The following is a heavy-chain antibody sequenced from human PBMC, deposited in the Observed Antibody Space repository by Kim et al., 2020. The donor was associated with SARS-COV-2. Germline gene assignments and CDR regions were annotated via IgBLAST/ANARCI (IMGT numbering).Heavy chain of an antibody. V-gene: IGHV3-23*01. CDR3: AKGGRTHLIDF. CDR1: GFTFSSSS. Sequence: GGSLRLSCAASGFTFSSSSITWVRQAPGKGLEWVSSIGATGVHIFYADSVKGRFTISRDNSNNILSLQMHSLRAEDTALYFCAKGGRTHLIDFWGQGTL. J-gene: IGHJ4*02. D-gene: IGHD1-26*01. CDR2: IGATGVHI.